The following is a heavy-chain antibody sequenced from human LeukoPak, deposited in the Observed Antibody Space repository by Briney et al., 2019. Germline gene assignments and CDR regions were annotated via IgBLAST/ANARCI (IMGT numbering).Heavy chain of an antibody. J-gene: IGHJ6*02. Sequence: PSETLSLTCAVYGGSFSGYYWSWIRQPPGKGLELIGEINHSGSTNYNPSLKSRVTISVDTSKNQFSLKLSSVTAADTAVYYCARRGYCSSTSCPGAYYYYGMDVWGQGTTVTVSS. CDR3: ARRGYCSSTSCPGAYYYYGMDV. D-gene: IGHD2-2*01. CDR1: GGSFSGYY. V-gene: IGHV4-34*01. CDR2: INHSGST.